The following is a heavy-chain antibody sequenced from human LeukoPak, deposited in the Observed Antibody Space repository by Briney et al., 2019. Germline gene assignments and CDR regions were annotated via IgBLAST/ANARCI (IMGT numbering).Heavy chain of an antibody. D-gene: IGHD3-10*01. CDR1: GFTFSSYE. Sequence: GGSLRLSCAASGFTFSSYEMNWVRQAPGKGLEWVSYISSSGSTIYYADSVKGRFTISRDNAKNSLYLQMNSLRAEDTAVYYCARDQGYGTNDYYYYMDVWGKGTTVTISS. CDR2: ISSSGSTI. V-gene: IGHV3-48*03. J-gene: IGHJ6*03. CDR3: ARDQGYGTNDYYYYMDV.